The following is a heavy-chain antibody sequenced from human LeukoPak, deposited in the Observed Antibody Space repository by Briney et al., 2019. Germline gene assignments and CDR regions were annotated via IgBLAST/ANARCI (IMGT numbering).Heavy chain of an antibody. V-gene: IGHV4-39*01. CDR3: ARHVPSYGSGSYYYYMDV. CDR1: GGSISSSSYY. J-gene: IGHJ6*03. Sequence: SETLSLTCTVSGGSISSSSYYWGWIRQPPGKGLEWVGSIYYSGSTYYHPSLKSRITISVDTSKNQFSLKLSSVTAADTAVYYCARHVPSYGSGSYYYYMDVWGKGTTVTISS. CDR2: IYYSGST. D-gene: IGHD3-10*01.